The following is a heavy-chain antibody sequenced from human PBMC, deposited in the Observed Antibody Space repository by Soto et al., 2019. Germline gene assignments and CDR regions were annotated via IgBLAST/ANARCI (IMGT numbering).Heavy chain of an antibody. V-gene: IGHV3-13*04. J-gene: IGHJ6*02. D-gene: IGHD3-10*01. Sequence: EVQLVESGGGLVQPGGSLRLSCAASGFTFSSYDMHWVRQAAGEGLGWVSGIGVAGDTYYPGSVEGRFTISRENAKNSLYLQMNRLRPGDTAVYYCARGYHGSGSRHGMDVWGQGTTVTVSS. CDR3: ARGYHGSGSRHGMDV. CDR1: GFTFSSYD. CDR2: IGVAGDT.